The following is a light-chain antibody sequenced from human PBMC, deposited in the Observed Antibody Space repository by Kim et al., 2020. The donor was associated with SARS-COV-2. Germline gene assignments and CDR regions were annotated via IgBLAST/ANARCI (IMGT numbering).Light chain of an antibody. CDR3: QQYDELPLT. CDR2: GAS. J-gene: IGKJ1*01. V-gene: IGKV1-33*01. Sequence: SASGGDRVTITWERSQESRNLKGYQQKTGKAPELLIHGASNFETGVPSRFSGSGSGTNFHLTISGLQPEDVATYHCQQYDELPLTFGQGTKVDIK. CDR1: QESRN.